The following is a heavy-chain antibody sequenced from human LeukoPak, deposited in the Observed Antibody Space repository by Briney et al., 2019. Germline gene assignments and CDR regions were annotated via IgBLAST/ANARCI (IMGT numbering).Heavy chain of an antibody. CDR3: ARDFTARYCSGGSCYGRWFDP. D-gene: IGHD2-15*01. CDR2: ISYDGSNK. V-gene: IGHV3-30-3*01. Sequence: GGSLRLSCAASGYTFSSYAMHWVRPAPGKGLEWVAVISYDGSNKYYADSVKGRFTISRDNSKNTLYLQMNSLRAEDTAVYYCARDFTARYCSGGSCYGRWFDPWGQGTLVTVSS. CDR1: GYTFSSYA. J-gene: IGHJ5*02.